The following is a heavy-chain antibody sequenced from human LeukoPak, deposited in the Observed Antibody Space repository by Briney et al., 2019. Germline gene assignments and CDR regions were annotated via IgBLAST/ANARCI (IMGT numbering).Heavy chain of an antibody. Sequence: SETLSLTCTVSGVSISPFYWSWIRQPPGKGLEWIGYIHYSGSTNYNPSLTSRVTISLDTSKNQFSLKTNSVTTADTAVYYCARVASSVMDYWGQGILVTVSS. J-gene: IGHJ4*02. CDR2: IHYSGST. D-gene: IGHD2-8*01. CDR3: ARVASSVMDY. CDR1: GVSISPFY. V-gene: IGHV4-59*01.